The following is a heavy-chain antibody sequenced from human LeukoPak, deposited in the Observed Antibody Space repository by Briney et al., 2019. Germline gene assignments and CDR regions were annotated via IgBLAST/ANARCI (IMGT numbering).Heavy chain of an antibody. CDR1: GYSISSGYY. CDR2: IYHSGSS. CDR3: ASERYCSGGSCYPNWFDP. J-gene: IGHJ5*02. V-gene: IGHV4-38-2*02. D-gene: IGHD2-15*01. Sequence: SETLSLTCTVSGYSISSGYYWGWIRQPPGKGLEWIGSIYHSGSSYYNPSLKSRVTISVDTSKNHFSLKLSSVTAADTAVYYCASERYCSGGSCYPNWFDPWGQGTLVTVSS.